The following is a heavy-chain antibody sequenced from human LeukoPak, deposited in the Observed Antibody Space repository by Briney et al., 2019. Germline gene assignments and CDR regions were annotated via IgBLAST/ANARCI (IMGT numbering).Heavy chain of an antibody. CDR2: IYYSGST. CDR3: ARASGIAARRVLDY. Sequence: SETLSLTRTVSGGSISSYYWSWIRQPPGKGLEWIGYIYYSGSTYYNPSLKSRVTISVDTSKNQFSLKLSSVTAADTAVYYCARASGIAARRVLDYWGQGTLVTVSS. D-gene: IGHD6-6*01. CDR1: GGSISSYY. V-gene: IGHV4-59*12. J-gene: IGHJ4*02.